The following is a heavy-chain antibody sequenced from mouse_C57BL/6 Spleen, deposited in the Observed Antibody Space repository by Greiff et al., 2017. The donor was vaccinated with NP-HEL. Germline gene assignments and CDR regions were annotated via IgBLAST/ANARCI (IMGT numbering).Heavy chain of an antibody. J-gene: IGHJ3*01. D-gene: IGHD1-1*01. CDR1: GYTFTSYW. V-gene: IGHV1-55*01. Sequence: QVQLQQSGAELVKPGASVKMSCKASGYTFTSYWITWVKQRPGQGLEWIGDIYPGSGSTNYNEKFKSKATLTVDTSSSTAYMQVSSLTSEDSAVYYCARWGYGSSPWFAYWGQGTLVTVSA. CDR2: IYPGSGST. CDR3: ARWGYGSSPWFAY.